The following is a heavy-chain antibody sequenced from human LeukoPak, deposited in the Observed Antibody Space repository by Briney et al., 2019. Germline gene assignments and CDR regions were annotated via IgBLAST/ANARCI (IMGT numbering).Heavy chain of an antibody. CDR3: ARRSGGDY. Sequence: GGSLRLSCAASGFTFSNYWMHWVRQAPGKGLEWVANIKQDGSEKYYVDSVKGRFTISRDNAKNSLYLQMNSLRAEDTAVYYCARRSGGDYWGQGTLVTVSS. D-gene: IGHD3-10*01. V-gene: IGHV3-7*01. CDR2: IKQDGSEK. J-gene: IGHJ4*02. CDR1: GFTFSNYW.